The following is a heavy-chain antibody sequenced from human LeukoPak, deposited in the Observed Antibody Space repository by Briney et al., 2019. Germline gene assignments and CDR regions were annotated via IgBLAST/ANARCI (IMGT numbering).Heavy chain of an antibody. D-gene: IGHD1-14*01. CDR1: GFTFTSYW. CDR3: GSSSAGI. J-gene: IGHJ4*02. CDR2: INLDGSGL. V-gene: IGHV3-7*01. Sequence: GGSLRLSCAASGFTFTSYWMTWVRQPPGKGLEWVANINLDGSGLYYVDSVRGRFTMSRDNTKNSVYLQMNSLRAEDTAEYYCGSSSAGIWGQGILVTVSS.